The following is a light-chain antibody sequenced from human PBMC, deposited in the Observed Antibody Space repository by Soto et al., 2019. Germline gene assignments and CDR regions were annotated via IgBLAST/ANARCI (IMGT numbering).Light chain of an antibody. V-gene: IGLV1-47*02. Sequence: QSVLTQPPSASGTPGQRVFISCSGSSSNIGGTNYAYWYQQLPGAAPKLLMHSNNLRPSGVSNRFSGSKSGNTASLTISGLQAEDEADYYCVSYTTSASYVFGTGTKVTVL. CDR2: SNN. CDR1: SSNIGGTNY. CDR3: VSYTTSASYV. J-gene: IGLJ1*01.